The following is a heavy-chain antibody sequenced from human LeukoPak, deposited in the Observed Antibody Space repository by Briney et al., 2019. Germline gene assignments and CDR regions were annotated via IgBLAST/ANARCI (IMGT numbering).Heavy chain of an antibody. D-gene: IGHD3-22*01. J-gene: IGHJ4*02. CDR2: ISQSGNS. CDR3: ARDQVDYDIPDHFDY. Sequence: SETLSLTCTVSGGSISSYYWSWIRQPPGKGLEWIGYISQSGNSYFTPSLKSRATISVDRSKNHFSLTLISVTAADTAVYFCARDQVDYDIPDHFDYWGKGTLVTVS. CDR1: GGSISSYY. V-gene: IGHV4-59*12.